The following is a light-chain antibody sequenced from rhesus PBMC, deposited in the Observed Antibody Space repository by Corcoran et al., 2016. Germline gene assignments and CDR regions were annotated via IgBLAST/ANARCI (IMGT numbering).Light chain of an antibody. J-gene: IGKJ3*01. CDR3: MQALEFPIFT. V-gene: IGKV2-104*02. CDR1: QSLLDSEDGHTY. CDR2: EVS. Sequence: DIVMTQSPLSLPVSPGEPASISCRSSQSLLDSEDGHTYLDWYLQKPGQSPHLLFFEVSNRASGVPERFMGSGSDTDFTLKISRVETEDVGVYYCMQALEFPIFTFSPGTKLDIK.